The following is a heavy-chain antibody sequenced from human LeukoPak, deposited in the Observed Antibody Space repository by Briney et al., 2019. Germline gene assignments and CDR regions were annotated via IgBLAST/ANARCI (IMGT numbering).Heavy chain of an antibody. V-gene: IGHV3-23*01. CDR2: ISGSGDRT. Sequence: GGSLRLSCAASGFTFSSYAMSWVRQTPGKGLEWVSAISGSGDRTYYAESVKGRFSISRDNSKNTLYLQMHSLRAEDTAVYYCGKRELWHGSGEDAWGQGTTVTVSS. CDR1: GFTFSSYA. J-gene: IGHJ6*02. CDR3: GKRELWHGSGEDA. D-gene: IGHD3-10*01.